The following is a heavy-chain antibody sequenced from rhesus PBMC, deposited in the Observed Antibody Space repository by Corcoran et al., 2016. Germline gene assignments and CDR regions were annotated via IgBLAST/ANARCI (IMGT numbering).Heavy chain of an antibody. J-gene: IGHJ4*01. D-gene: IGHD1-14*01. CDR3: VRLERRIFDY. Sequence: QVQLQESGPGLVKPSETLSLTCAVSGYSISSGYYWGWIRQPPGKGLEYIGYISGRSGSTYYNPSLKSRVTISKDTSKNQFSLNLSSVTAADTAVCYCVRLERRIFDYWGQGVLVTVSS. V-gene: IGHV4-99*01. CDR2: ISGRSGST. CDR1: GYSISSGYY.